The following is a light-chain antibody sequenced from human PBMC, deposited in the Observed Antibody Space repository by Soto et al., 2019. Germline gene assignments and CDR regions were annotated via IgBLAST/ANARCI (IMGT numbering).Light chain of an antibody. CDR3: NHSAPSRST. CDR1: QSVTSSD. V-gene: IGKV3-20*01. Sequence: IELTQSPGTLSLSPGDTATLSCRASQSVTSSDLAWYQQRPGQAPRFLMYGASGRATGIPEGFSVSGSGTRIIFTITRLKLEASAVYYCNHSAPSRSTFGGGPSWRSN. J-gene: IGKJ4*01. CDR2: GAS.